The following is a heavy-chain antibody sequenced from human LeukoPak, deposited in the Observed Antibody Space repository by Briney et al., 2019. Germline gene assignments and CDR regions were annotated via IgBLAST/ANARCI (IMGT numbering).Heavy chain of an antibody. Sequence: SETLSLTCTVSGGSISSSSYYWGWIRQPPGKGLEWIGSIYYSGSTYYSPSLKSRVTISVDTSKNQFSLKLSSVTAADTAVYYCARESSIVGGTWGQGTLDTVSS. CDR1: GGSISSSSYY. V-gene: IGHV4-39*02. J-gene: IGHJ5*02. CDR3: ARESSIVGGT. D-gene: IGHD1-26*01. CDR2: IYYSGST.